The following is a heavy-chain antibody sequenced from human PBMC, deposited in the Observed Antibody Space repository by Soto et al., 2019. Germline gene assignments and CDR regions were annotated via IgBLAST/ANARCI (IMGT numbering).Heavy chain of an antibody. CDR2: ISWNSDST. J-gene: IGHJ6*02. Sequence: EMQLVESGGGSVQPGRSLRLSCTASGFNFEEYAMHWVRQTPGKGLEWVSSISWNSDSTGYGDSVKGRFTIARDNAKNSLYLQMNNLRGEDTALYYCAKGTGWGAGNKFGYFGMDVWGQGTTVTVSS. CDR1: GFNFEEYA. V-gene: IGHV3-9*01. CDR3: AKGTGWGAGNKFGYFGMDV. D-gene: IGHD3-10*01.